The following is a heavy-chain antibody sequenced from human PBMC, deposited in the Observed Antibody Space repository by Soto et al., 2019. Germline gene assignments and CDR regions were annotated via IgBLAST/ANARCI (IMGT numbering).Heavy chain of an antibody. J-gene: IGHJ4*02. CDR2: SYYSGST. Sequence: QVQLQESGPGLVKPSQTLSLTCTVSGGSISSGNYYWSWFRQPPGKGLEWIGYSYYSGSTSYNPSLKSRITISVDTSKNQFSLELSSVTVADTAVYYCAGGPTVTTDFWGQGTLVTVSS. V-gene: IGHV4-30-4*01. CDR3: AGGPTVTTDF. D-gene: IGHD4-17*01. CDR1: GGSISSGNYY.